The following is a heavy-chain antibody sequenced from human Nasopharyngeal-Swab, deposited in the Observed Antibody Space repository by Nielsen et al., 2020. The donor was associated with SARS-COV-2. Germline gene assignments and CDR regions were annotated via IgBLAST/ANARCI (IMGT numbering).Heavy chain of an antibody. D-gene: IGHD2-21*01. CDR3: ATGFAFRPNWFDP. V-gene: IGHV1-24*01. CDR2: FDPEYGET. CDR1: GYTLTELS. Sequence: ASVKVSCKVSGYTLTELSMHWVRQAPGKGLEWMGGFDPEYGETIYAQKFQGRVTMTEDTSTDTAYMELSSLRSEDTAVYYCATGFAFRPNWFDPWGQGTLVTVSS. J-gene: IGHJ5*02.